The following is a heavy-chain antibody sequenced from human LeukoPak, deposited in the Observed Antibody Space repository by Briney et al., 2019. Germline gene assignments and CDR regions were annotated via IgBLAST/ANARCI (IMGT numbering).Heavy chain of an antibody. Sequence: ASVKVSCKASGGTFSSYAISWVRQAPGQGLEWMGWITAYIGDTYYAQRLQGRVTMTTNTSTDTAYMELRSLRSDDTAVYYCARMLITTDDAFDIWGQGTMVTVSS. V-gene: IGHV1-18*01. J-gene: IGHJ3*02. CDR1: GGTFSSYA. CDR2: ITAYIGDT. D-gene: IGHD3-16*01. CDR3: ARMLITTDDAFDI.